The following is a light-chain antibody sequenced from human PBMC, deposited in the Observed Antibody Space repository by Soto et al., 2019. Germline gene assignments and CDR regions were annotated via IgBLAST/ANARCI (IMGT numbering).Light chain of an antibody. CDR3: NSYTISDTYV. J-gene: IGLJ1*01. Sequence: QSALTQPPSVSRSPGQSATFSRIGTSSDVGNYNRVSWYRQPPGTAPKLIIYEGYTRPPAVHDRFSASMSGNTASLTISGLQAEDEADYYCNSYTISDTYVFGTGTKVTVL. V-gene: IGLV2-18*02. CDR1: SSDVGNYNR. CDR2: EGY.